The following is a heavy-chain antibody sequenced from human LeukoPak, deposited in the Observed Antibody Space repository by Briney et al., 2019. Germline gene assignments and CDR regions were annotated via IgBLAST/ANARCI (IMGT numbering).Heavy chain of an antibody. D-gene: IGHD5-24*01. Sequence: RGGSLRLSCAASGFTFSSYAMSWVRQAPGKGLEWVSAISGSGGSTYYADSVKGRFTISRDNSKNTLYLQMNSLRAEDTAVYYCAKGGGWLQSNFDYWGQGTLVTVSS. CDR1: GFTFSSYA. J-gene: IGHJ4*02. CDR3: AKGGGWLQSNFDY. V-gene: IGHV3-23*01. CDR2: ISGSGGST.